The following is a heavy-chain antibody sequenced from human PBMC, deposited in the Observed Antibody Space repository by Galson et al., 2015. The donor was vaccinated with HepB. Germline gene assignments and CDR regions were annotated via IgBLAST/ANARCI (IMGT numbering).Heavy chain of an antibody. V-gene: IGHV7-4-1*02. Sequence: SVKVSCKASGYTFTSYAMNWVRQAPGQGLEWMGWINTNTGNPTYAQGFTGRFVFSLDTSVSTAYLQISSLKAEDTAVYYCARDLTFRDFWSGTDAFDIWGQGTMVTVSS. CDR1: GYTFTSYA. CDR2: INTNTGNP. J-gene: IGHJ3*02. D-gene: IGHD3-3*01. CDR3: ARDLTFRDFWSGTDAFDI.